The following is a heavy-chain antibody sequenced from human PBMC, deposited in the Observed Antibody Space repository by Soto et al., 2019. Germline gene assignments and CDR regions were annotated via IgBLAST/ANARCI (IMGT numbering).Heavy chain of an antibody. Sequence: SETLSLTCTVSGGSISSYYWSWIRQPPGKGLEWIGYIYYSGSTNYNPSLKSRVTISVDTSKNQFSLKLSSVTAADTAVYYCAREAAYYDFWSGYTRLYYYMDVWGKGTTVTVSS. CDR3: AREAAYYDFWSGYTRLYYYMDV. V-gene: IGHV4-59*01. CDR2: IYYSGST. CDR1: GGSISSYY. J-gene: IGHJ6*03. D-gene: IGHD3-3*01.